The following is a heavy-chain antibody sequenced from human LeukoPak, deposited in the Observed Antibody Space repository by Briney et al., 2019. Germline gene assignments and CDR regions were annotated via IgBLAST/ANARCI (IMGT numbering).Heavy chain of an antibody. Sequence: GGSLRLSCAASGFTFSSYWMHWVRHAPGKGLVWVSRINSDGSSTSYADSVKGRFTISRDNAKNTLYLQMNSLRAEDTAVYYCAKDLEYCGGDCYSSSEAFDIWGQGTMVTVSS. J-gene: IGHJ3*02. CDR3: AKDLEYCGGDCYSSSEAFDI. CDR2: INSDGSST. D-gene: IGHD2-21*02. V-gene: IGHV3-74*01. CDR1: GFTFSSYW.